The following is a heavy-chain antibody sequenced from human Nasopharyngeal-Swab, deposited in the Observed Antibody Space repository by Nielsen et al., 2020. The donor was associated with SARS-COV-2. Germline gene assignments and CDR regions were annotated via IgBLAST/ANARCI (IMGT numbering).Heavy chain of an antibody. J-gene: IGHJ6*02. CDR1: GGSFSGFY. Sequence: SETLSLTCAVYGGSFSGFYWNWIRQPPGKGLEWIVEINHNERTTYNPSLKSRVTMSVDTSTNQVSLKLNSLTATDTAVYYCARAGRVGDAYTGLDVWGQGTTVTVSS. CDR3: ARAGRVGDAYTGLDV. V-gene: IGHV4-34*01. D-gene: IGHD5-24*01. CDR2: INHNERT.